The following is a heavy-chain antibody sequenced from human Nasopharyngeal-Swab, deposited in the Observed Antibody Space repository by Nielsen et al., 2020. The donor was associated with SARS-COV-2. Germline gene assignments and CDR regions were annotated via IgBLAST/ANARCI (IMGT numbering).Heavy chain of an antibody. J-gene: IGHJ4*02. Sequence: GESLKISCTASGFNFSSYSMNWVRQAPGKGLEWVSSISSSGSYKHCADSVKGRFTVSSDNARNSLYLQMNSLRAEDTAVYYCARDRIVGATDFDYWGQGTLVTVSS. CDR1: GFNFSSYS. D-gene: IGHD1-26*01. CDR3: ARDRIVGATDFDY. CDR2: ISSSGSYK. V-gene: IGHV3-21*01.